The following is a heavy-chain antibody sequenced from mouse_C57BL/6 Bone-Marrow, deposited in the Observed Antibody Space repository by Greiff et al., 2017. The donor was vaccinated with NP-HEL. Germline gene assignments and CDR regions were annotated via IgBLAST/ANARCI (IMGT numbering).Heavy chain of an antibody. CDR2: IYPGSGNT. J-gene: IGHJ1*03. CDR3: ARSPYYGISWYFDV. CDR1: GYSFTSYY. V-gene: IGHV1-66*01. D-gene: IGHD1-1*01. Sequence: QVQLQQPGPELVKPGASVKISCKASGYSFTSYYIHWVKQRPGQGLEWIGWIYPGSGNTKYNEKFKGKATLTADTYSSTPYMQRSSLTAEDSAVYYCARSPYYGISWYFDVWGTGTTVTVSS.